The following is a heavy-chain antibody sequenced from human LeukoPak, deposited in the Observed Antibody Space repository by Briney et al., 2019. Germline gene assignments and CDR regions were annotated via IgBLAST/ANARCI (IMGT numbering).Heavy chain of an antibody. Sequence: GGSLRLSCAPSGFTLSNYGMNWVRLTPGKGLEWISYITKGGATVLYAESVKGRFTISRDNANSSLYLQMNSLRAEDTAVYFCARLSVSITRRFDLWGQGTLVTVSS. CDR1: GFTLSNYG. CDR2: ITKGGATV. CDR3: ARLSVSITRRFDL. J-gene: IGHJ5*02. D-gene: IGHD3-3*01. V-gene: IGHV3-48*03.